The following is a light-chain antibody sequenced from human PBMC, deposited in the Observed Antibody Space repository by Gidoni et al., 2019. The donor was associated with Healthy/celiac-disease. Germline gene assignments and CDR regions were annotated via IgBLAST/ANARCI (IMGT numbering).Light chain of an antibody. CDR3: QAWDSSRV. Sequence: SDELTQPPSVYVSPGQTASITCSGDKLGDKYACLYQQKPGQSPVLVIYQDSKRPSGIPERFSGSNSGTTATLTISGTQAMDEADYYCQAWDSSRVFGGGTKLTVL. V-gene: IGLV3-1*01. J-gene: IGLJ2*01. CDR1: KLGDKY. CDR2: QDS.